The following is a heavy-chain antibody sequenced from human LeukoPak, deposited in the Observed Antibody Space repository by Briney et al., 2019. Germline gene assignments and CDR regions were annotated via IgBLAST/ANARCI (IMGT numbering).Heavy chain of an antibody. Sequence: SETLSLTCAVSGYSISSGYYWGWIRQPAGKGLEWIGRIYTSGSTNYNPSLKSRVTISVDTSKNQFSLKLSSVAAADTAVYYCARDVYDAFDIWGQGTMVTVSS. CDR1: GYSISSGYY. D-gene: IGHD2-8*01. V-gene: IGHV4-61*02. J-gene: IGHJ3*02. CDR3: ARDVYDAFDI. CDR2: IYTSGST.